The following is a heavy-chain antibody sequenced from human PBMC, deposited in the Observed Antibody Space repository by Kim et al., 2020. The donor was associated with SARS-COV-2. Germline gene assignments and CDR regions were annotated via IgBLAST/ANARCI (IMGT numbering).Heavy chain of an antibody. J-gene: IGHJ4*02. CDR3: ARQMGITMIVVVISTHFDY. CDR2: IYYSGST. D-gene: IGHD3-22*01. Sequence: SETLSLTCTVSGGSISSSSYYWGWIRQPPGKGLERIGSIYYSGSTYYNPSLKSRVTISVDTFKNQFSLKLSSVTAADTAVYYCARQMGITMIVVVISTHFDYWGQGTLVTVSS. V-gene: IGHV4-39*01. CDR1: GGSISSSSYY.